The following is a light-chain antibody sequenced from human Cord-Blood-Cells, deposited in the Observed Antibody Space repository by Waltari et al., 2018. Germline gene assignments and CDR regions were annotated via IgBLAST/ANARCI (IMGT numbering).Light chain of an antibody. V-gene: IGKV1-39*01. CDR3: QQRYSTPYT. CDR2: AAS. CDR1: QSISSY. J-gene: IGKJ2*01. Sequence: DIQMTQSPSSLSASVGDRVTITCRASQSISSYLNLYQQKPGKAPKLLIYAASSMQSGVPSRCSGSGSGTDFTLTISSLQPEDFATYYCQQRYSTPYTFGQGTKLEIK.